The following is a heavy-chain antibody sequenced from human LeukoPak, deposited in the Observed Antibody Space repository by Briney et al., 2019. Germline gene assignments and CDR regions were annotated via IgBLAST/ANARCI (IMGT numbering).Heavy chain of an antibody. CDR2: IIPIFGTA. D-gene: IGHD5-18*01. Sequence: ASVKVSCKASGGTFSSYAISWVRQAPGQGLEWMGGIIPIFGTANYAQKFQGRVTITADESTSTAYMELSSLRSEDTAVYYCATTKRGDTAMVFRWFFDYWGQGTLVTVSS. CDR1: GGTFSSYA. V-gene: IGHV1-69*13. CDR3: ATTKRGDTAMVFRWFFDY. J-gene: IGHJ4*02.